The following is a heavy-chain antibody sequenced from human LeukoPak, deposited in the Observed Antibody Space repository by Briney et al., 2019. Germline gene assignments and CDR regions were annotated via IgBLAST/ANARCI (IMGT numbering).Heavy chain of an antibody. CDR1: GGSIMGYY. Sequence: SETLSLTCTVSGGSIMGYYWSWVRHPAGKGLEWIGRIYTTGRTKYSPSLKSRATMSVDMSKNQFSLRLSSVTAADTAVYYCARQMNTVTADYWGQGTLVTVSS. CDR2: IYTTGRT. D-gene: IGHD4-17*01. V-gene: IGHV4-4*07. CDR3: ARQMNTVTADY. J-gene: IGHJ4*02.